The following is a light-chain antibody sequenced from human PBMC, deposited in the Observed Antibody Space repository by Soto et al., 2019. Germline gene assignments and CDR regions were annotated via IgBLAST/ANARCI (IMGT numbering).Light chain of an antibody. CDR2: GAS. V-gene: IGKV3-20*01. CDR1: QSVSSTF. CDR3: QQYENSPWT. Sequence: EIVLTQSPGTLSLSPGERATLSCRASQSVSSTFLAWYQQKPGQAPRLLVYGASSRATGIPDRFSGSGSGTDFNLTISRLEPEDFAVYYCQQYENSPWTFGQGTKVEI. J-gene: IGKJ1*01.